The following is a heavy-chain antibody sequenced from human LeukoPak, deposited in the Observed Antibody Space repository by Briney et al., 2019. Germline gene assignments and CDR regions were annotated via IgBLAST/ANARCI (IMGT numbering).Heavy chain of an antibody. Sequence: ASVKVSCKASGYTFTSYYMHWVRQAPGQGLEWMGIINPSGGSTNYAQKLQGRVTMTTDTSTSTAYMELRSLRSDDTAVYYCARDKAIHYYGSGSYHWFDPWGQGTLVTVSS. D-gene: IGHD3-10*01. CDR3: ARDKAIHYYGSGSYHWFDP. J-gene: IGHJ5*02. V-gene: IGHV1-46*01. CDR1: GYTFTSYY. CDR2: INPSGGST.